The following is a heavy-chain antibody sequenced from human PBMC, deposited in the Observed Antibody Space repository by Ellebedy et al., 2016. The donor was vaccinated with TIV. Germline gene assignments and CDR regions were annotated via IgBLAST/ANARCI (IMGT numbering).Heavy chain of an antibody. J-gene: IGHJ6*02. Sequence: GGSLRLSCAASGFTFSHYWMNWVRQAPGKGLEWVAFINPDGTKKFYVDSVKGRFTISRDNSMDTLYLQMNSLGVGDTAVYYCAKLGFDILTGSGGMDVWGQGTTVTVSS. CDR2: INPDGTKK. CDR3: AKLGFDILTGSGGMDV. V-gene: IGHV3-7*03. CDR1: GFTFSHYW. D-gene: IGHD3-9*01.